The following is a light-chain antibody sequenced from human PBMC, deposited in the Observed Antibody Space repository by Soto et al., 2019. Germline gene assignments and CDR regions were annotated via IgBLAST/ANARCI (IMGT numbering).Light chain of an antibody. CDR2: SNN. J-gene: IGLJ2*01. V-gene: IGLV1-44*01. CDR1: SSNIGSNT. CDR3: AAWDDSLYGQVV. Sequence: QSVLTQPPSASGTPGQRVTISCSGSSSNIGSNTVNWYQQLPGTAPKLLIYSNNQRHSGVPDRFSGSKSGTSASLAISGLQSEDEADYYCAAWDDSLYGQVVFGGGTKLTVL.